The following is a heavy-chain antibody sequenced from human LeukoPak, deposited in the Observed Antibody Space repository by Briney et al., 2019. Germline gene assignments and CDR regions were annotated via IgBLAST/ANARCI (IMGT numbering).Heavy chain of an antibody. CDR2: INSDGSST. J-gene: IGHJ6*03. CDR1: GFTFSSYW. Sequence: GGSLRLSCAASGFTFSSYWMPWVRQAPGQGRGWVARINSDGSSTSYADSVTGRFTISRDNAKNTMCPQMSRVRSEGTAGHGCARVRGLGSLNYDYYYMDVWGKGTTVTVSS. V-gene: IGHV3-74*01. CDR3: ARVRGLGSLNYDYYYMDV. D-gene: IGHD3-16*01.